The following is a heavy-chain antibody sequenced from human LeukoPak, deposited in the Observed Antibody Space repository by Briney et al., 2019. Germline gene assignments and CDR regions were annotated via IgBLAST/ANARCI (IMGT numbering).Heavy chain of an antibody. D-gene: IGHD6-13*01. J-gene: IGHJ5*02. Sequence: ASVKVSCKASGGTFSSYAISWVRQAPGQGLAWMGRIIPIFGTANYAQKFQGRVTITTDESTSTAYMELSSLRSEDTAVYYCARELSSSWYPVRWFDPWGQGTLVTVSS. CDR2: IIPIFGTA. V-gene: IGHV1-69*05. CDR1: GGTFSSYA. CDR3: ARELSSSWYPVRWFDP.